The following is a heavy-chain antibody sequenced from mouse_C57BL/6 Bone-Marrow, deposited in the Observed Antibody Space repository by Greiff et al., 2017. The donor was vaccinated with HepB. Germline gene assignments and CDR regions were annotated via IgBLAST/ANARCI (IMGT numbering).Heavy chain of an antibody. V-gene: IGHV1-56*01. Sequence: QVQLQQSGPELVRPGASVKISCKAPGYTFTSHWMQWVRQRPGQGLEWIGEIFPGSGSTYYNEKFKGKATLTVDTSSSTAYMQLSSLTSEDAAVYFCARPYYGSTPFAYWGQGTLVTVSA. CDR2: IFPGSGST. CDR3: ARPYYGSTPFAY. D-gene: IGHD1-1*01. J-gene: IGHJ3*01. CDR1: GYTFTSHW.